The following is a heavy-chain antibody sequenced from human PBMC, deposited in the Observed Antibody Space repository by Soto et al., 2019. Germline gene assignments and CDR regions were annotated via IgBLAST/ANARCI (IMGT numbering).Heavy chain of an antibody. CDR3: ARGTAMVSYYYYYGMDV. D-gene: IGHD5-18*01. J-gene: IGHJ6*02. CDR1: GGTFSSYA. Sequence: SVKVSCKASGGTFSSYAISWVRQAPGQGLEWMGGIIPIFATANYAQKFQGRVTITADKSTSTAYMELSSLRSEDTAVYYCARGTAMVSYYYYYGMDVWGQGTTVTVSS. V-gene: IGHV1-69*06. CDR2: IIPIFATA.